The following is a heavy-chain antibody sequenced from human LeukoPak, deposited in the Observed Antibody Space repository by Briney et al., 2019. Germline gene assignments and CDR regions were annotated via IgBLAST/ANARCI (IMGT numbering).Heavy chain of an antibody. CDR3: AKDKVPDSSWNFDV. CDR1: GFIFSTYS. CDR2: ISGGGGST. J-gene: IGHJ4*02. Sequence: GGSLRLSCAACGFIFSTYSMNWVRQAPGKGLEWVSAISGGGGSTFYTDSVKGRFTISRDNSKNTLYLQLNSLRAEDTALYYCAKDKVPDSSWNFDVWGQGALVTVSS. D-gene: IGHD6-13*01. V-gene: IGHV3-23*01.